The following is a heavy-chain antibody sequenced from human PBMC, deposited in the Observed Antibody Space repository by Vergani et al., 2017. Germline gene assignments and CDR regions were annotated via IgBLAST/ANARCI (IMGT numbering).Heavy chain of an antibody. D-gene: IGHD2-21*01. CDR1: SHTFQTYG. J-gene: IGHJ3*01. CDR2: IRPYTGHT. CDR3: ASVAPSTSEVTPTAFDV. Sequence: QVQLVQSGAELKKPGASVSVSCKGSSHTFQTYGISWVRQAPGKGLEWVAWIRPYTGHTIYAQKFQDRVTMPADTSTNTAYMELRRLSSDDTAVYFCASVAPSTSEVTPTAFDVWGQGTMVTVSS. V-gene: IGHV1-18*01.